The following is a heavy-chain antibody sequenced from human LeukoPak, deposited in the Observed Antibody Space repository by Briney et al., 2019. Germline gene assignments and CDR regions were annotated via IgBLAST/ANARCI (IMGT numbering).Heavy chain of an antibody. Sequence: PGGSLRLSCAASGFTFSSYSMNWVRQAPGKGLEWVSSISSSSSYISYADSVKGRFTISRDNAKNSLYLQMNSLRAEDTAVYYCARDFPGTAGYAFDIWGQGTMVTVSS. D-gene: IGHD6-19*01. J-gene: IGHJ3*02. CDR1: GFTFSSYS. V-gene: IGHV3-21*01. CDR2: ISSSSSYI. CDR3: ARDFPGTAGYAFDI.